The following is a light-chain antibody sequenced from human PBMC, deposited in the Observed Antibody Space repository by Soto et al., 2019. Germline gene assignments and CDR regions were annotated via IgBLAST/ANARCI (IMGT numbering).Light chain of an antibody. CDR1: QSVSSN. Sequence: EIVLTQSPTTLSLSPGERATLSCRASQSVSSNLAWYQQKCGQAPRLLIYDASNRATGIPARFSGSGSGTDFTLTISSLEPEDFAVYYCQQRSNWPYTFGQGTKLEIK. CDR2: DAS. J-gene: IGKJ2*01. CDR3: QQRSNWPYT. V-gene: IGKV3-11*01.